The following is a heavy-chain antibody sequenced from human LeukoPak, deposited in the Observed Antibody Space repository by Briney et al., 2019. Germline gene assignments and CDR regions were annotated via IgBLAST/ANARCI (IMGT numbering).Heavy chain of an antibody. J-gene: IGHJ4*02. Sequence: GGSLRLSCAASGFTFSNYAMSWVRQAPGKGLEWVSSISASGDSTYYADSLKGRFTISRGNSKNTLYLQMNSLTAEDTAVYYCAKLSGYSYGYVSDYWGQGTLVTVSS. CDR1: GFTFSNYA. CDR2: ISASGDST. V-gene: IGHV3-23*01. D-gene: IGHD5-18*01. CDR3: AKLSGYSYGYVSDY.